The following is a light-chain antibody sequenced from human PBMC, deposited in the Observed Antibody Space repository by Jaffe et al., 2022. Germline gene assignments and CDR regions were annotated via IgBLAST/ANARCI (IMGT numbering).Light chain of an antibody. Sequence: EIVLTQSPATLSLSPGERATLSCRASQSVTTYLAWYRQKPGQAPRLLIYDASKRATGIPARFSGSGSGTDFTLTISSLEPEDFAVYYCQQRSKWPITFGQGTRLDI. CDR2: DAS. CDR3: QQRSKWPIT. J-gene: IGKJ5*01. V-gene: IGKV3-11*01. CDR1: QSVTTY.